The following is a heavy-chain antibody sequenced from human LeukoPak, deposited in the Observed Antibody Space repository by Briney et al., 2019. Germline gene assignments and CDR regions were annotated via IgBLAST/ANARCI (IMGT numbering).Heavy chain of an antibody. CDR2: IYYSGST. J-gene: IGHJ6*02. CDR1: GXSISSYF. V-gene: IGHV4-59*01. CDR3: ARGAGNYYFYGMDV. Sequence: PSETLSLTCTVSGXSISSYFWSWIRQPPGKGLEWIGHIYYSGSTNYNPSLKSRVTVSVDTSKNQFSLKLSSVTAADTAVYYCARGAGNYYFYGMDVWGQGTTVTVSS.